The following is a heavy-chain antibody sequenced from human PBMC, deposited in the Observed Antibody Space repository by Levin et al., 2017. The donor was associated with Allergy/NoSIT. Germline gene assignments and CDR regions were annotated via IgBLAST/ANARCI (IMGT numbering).Heavy chain of an antibody. V-gene: IGHV3-74*01. CDR2: INIDGSST. D-gene: IGHD2-2*01. CDR1: GFTFSNYW. Sequence: LSLTCAASGFTFSNYWMHWVRQAPGKGLVWVSRINIDGSSTVYADSVKGRFTISRDNAKNTVYLQMTSLIADDTAVCYCARGPPSTFDLWGQGTMVIVSS. CDR3: ARGPPSTFDL. J-gene: IGHJ3*01.